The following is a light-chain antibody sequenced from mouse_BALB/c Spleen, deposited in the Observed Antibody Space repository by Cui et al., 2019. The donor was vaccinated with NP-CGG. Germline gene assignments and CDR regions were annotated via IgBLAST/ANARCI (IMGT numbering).Light chain of an antibody. Sequence: HAVVTQDSALTTSPGETVTRTCRSSTGAVTTSNYANWVQEKPDHLFTGLIGGTNNRVPGVPARFSGSLIGDKAALTITGAQTEDETIYFCALWYSNHWVFGGGTKLTVL. CDR1: TGAVTTSNY. J-gene: IGLJ1*01. CDR2: GTN. V-gene: IGLV1*01. CDR3: ALWYSNHWV.